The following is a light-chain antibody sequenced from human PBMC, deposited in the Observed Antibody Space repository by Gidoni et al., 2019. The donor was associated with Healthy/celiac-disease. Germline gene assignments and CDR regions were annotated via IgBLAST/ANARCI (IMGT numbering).Light chain of an antibody. CDR1: SSDVGSYNR. J-gene: IGLJ1*01. CDR2: EVS. V-gene: IGLV2-18*01. Sequence: QSALTQPPSVSGSPGKSVTISCTGTSSDVGSYNRVSWYQQHPGTAPKLMIYEVSNRPSGVPDRFSGSKSGNTASLTISGLQAEDEADYYCSLYTSSSAYVFGTGTKVTVL. CDR3: SLYTSSSAYV.